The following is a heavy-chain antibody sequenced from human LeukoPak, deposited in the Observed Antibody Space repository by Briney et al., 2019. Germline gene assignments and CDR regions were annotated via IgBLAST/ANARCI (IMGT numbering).Heavy chain of an antibody. D-gene: IGHD6-13*01. CDR2: ISAYNGNT. CDR1: GYTFTSYG. CDR3: AKDNSSSWYTLDYYYMDV. J-gene: IGHJ6*03. Sequence: GASVKVSCKASGYTFTSYGISWVRQAPGQGLEWMGWISAYNGNTNYAQKLQGRVTMTTDTSTSTAYMELRSLRSDDTAVYYCAKDNSSSWYTLDYYYMDVWGKGTTVTVSS. V-gene: IGHV1-18*01.